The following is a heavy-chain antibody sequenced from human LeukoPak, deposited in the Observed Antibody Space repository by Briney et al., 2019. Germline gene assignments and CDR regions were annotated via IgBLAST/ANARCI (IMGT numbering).Heavy chain of an antibody. D-gene: IGHD5-24*01. CDR3: ARSQRWLQSGAFDI. V-gene: IGHV3-7*01. CDR1: GFMFSSNW. J-gene: IGHJ3*02. CDR2: IKEDGTET. Sequence: GGSLRLSCAASGFMFSSNWMSWVRLAPGKGLEWVANIKEDGTETYYVDSVKGRFTISRDNSKNTLYLQMNSLRAEDTAVYYCARSQRWLQSGAFDIWGQGTMVTVSS.